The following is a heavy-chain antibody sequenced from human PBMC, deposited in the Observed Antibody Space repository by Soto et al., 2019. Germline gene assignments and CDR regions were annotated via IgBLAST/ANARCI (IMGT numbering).Heavy chain of an antibody. CDR3: ARARYCSGGSCYSVRGWDWFDP. J-gene: IGHJ5*02. Sequence: SETLSLTCAVYGGSFSGYYWSWIRQPPGKGLEWIGEINHSGSTNYNPSLKSRVTISVDTSKNQFSLKLSSVTAADTAVYYCARARYCSGGSCYSVRGWDWFDPWGQGTLVTVSS. CDR1: GGSFSGYY. V-gene: IGHV4-34*01. CDR2: INHSGST. D-gene: IGHD2-15*01.